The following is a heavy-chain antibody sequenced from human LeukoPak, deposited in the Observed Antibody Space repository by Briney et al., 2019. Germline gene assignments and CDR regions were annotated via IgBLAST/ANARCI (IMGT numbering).Heavy chain of an antibody. CDR2: IYYSGST. Sequence: SETLSLTCTVSGGSISSSSYYWGWIRQPPGKGLEWIGSIYYSGSTYYNPSLKSRVTISVDTSKNKFSLKLNSVTAADTAVYYCARAYYYDSKNYYNPTSSFDYWGQGTLVTVAS. V-gene: IGHV4-39*01. J-gene: IGHJ4*02. D-gene: IGHD3-10*01. CDR1: GGSISSSSYY. CDR3: ARAYYYDSKNYYNPTSSFDY.